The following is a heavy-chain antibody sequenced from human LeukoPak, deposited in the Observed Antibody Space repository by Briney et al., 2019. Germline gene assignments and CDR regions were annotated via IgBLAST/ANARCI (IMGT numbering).Heavy chain of an antibody. CDR2: INWNGGST. CDR3: AKNSVLYPRGRDDAFDT. Sequence: PGGSLRLSCAASGFTSEDYGMSWVPQAPRKGLEWVSGINWNGGSTGYADSAKVRFTISRDNATNTLYLQMNILTAEDTAAYYCAKNSVLYPRGRDDAFDTWGQGTMVSVSS. D-gene: IGHD2-8*01. CDR1: GFTSEDYG. V-gene: IGHV3-20*04. J-gene: IGHJ3*02.